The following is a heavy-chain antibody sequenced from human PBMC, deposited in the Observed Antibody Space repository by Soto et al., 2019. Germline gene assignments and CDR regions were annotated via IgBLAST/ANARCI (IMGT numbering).Heavy chain of an antibody. Sequence: GGSLRLSCAASGFTFSSYGMHWVRQAPGKGLEWVAVISYDGSNKYYADSVKGRFTISRDNSKNTLYLQMNSLRAEDTAVYYCAKMLFVGWDYRVHGGYYGMDVWGQGTTVTV. CDR2: ISYDGSNK. D-gene: IGHD4-4*01. V-gene: IGHV3-30*18. CDR3: AKMLFVGWDYRVHGGYYGMDV. J-gene: IGHJ6*02. CDR1: GFTFSSYG.